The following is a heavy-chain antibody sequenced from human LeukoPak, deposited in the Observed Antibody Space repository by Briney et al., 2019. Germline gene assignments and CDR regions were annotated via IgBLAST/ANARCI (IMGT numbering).Heavy chain of an antibody. J-gene: IGHJ4*02. V-gene: IGHV3-30*02. CDR1: GFTFSSYG. CDR2: IRYDGSNK. CDR3: AKPAGYSSTWSAFDY. Sequence: PGGSLRLSCAASGFTFSSYGMHWVRQAPGKGLEWVAFIRYDGSNKYYADSVKGRFTISRDNSKNTLYLQMNSLRAEDTAVYYCAKPAGYSSTWSAFDYWGQGTLVTVPS. D-gene: IGHD6-13*01.